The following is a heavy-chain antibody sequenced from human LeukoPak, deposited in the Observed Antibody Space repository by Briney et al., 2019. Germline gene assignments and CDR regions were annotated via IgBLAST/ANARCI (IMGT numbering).Heavy chain of an antibody. V-gene: IGHV4-4*07. Sequence: PSETLSLTCTVSGGSISSRYWNWIRQPARKGLEWIGRMFIRGSANYSPSLKSRVSMSLDKSRSQFSLNLSSVTAADTAVYYCARDQGWVGVSVSLDLWGPGTLVTVSS. J-gene: IGHJ5*02. D-gene: IGHD3-3*01. CDR1: GGSISSRY. CDR2: MFIRGSA. CDR3: ARDQGWVGVSVSLDL.